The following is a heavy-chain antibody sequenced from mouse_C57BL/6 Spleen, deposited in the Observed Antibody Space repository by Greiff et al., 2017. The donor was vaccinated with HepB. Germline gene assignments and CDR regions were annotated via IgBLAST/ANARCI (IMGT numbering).Heavy chain of an antibody. V-gene: IGHV1-82*01. Sequence: QVQLKESGPELVKPGASVKISCKASGYAFSSSWLNWVKQRTGKGLEWIGRIFPGDGDTNYNGKFKGKATLTADKSSSTAYMQLSSLTSEDSAVYFCARSGGYGSSFWFAYWGQGTLVTVSA. CDR3: ARSGGYGSSFWFAY. J-gene: IGHJ3*01. CDR2: IFPGDGDT. D-gene: IGHD1-1*01. CDR1: GYAFSSSW.